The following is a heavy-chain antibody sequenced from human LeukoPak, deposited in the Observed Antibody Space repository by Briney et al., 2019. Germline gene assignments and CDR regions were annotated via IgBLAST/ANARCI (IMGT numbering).Heavy chain of an antibody. CDR2: IFYSGST. Sequence: PSETLSLTCIVSGGSISSSSYYWGWIRQPPGKGLEWIGNIFYSGSTYCNPSLKGRVTISVDTSNNQFSLNLRSVTAADTAVYYCARLCQVTTCAKFEYWGQGILVTVSS. V-gene: IGHV4-39*01. D-gene: IGHD4-17*01. J-gene: IGHJ4*02. CDR1: GGSISSSSYY. CDR3: ARLCQVTTCAKFEY.